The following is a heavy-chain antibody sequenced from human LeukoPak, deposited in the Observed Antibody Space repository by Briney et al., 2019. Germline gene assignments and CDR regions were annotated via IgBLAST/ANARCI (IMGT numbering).Heavy chain of an antibody. D-gene: IGHD3/OR15-3a*01. V-gene: IGHV4-39*01. CDR1: GGSISSSLYH. CDR3: ARQEIGLRSFDP. CDR2: IYYTGTS. J-gene: IGHJ5*02. Sequence: SETLSLTCTVSGGSISSSLYHWGWIRQSPGKNLEWLGSIYYTGTSHYNPSLKSRVTISVDTSKNQFSLNLSSVTAADTAVYYCARQEIGLRSFDPWGQGTLVTVSS.